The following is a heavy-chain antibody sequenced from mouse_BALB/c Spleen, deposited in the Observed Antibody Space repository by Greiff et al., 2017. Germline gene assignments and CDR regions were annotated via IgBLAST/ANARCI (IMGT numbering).Heavy chain of an antibody. Sequence: LQQPGSELVRPGASVKLSCKASGYTFTSYWMHWVKQRPGQGLEWIGNIYPGSGSTNYDEKFKSKATLTVDTSSSTAYMQLSSLTSEDSAVYYCTRHYDSFAYWGQGTLVTVSA. D-gene: IGHD2-4*01. J-gene: IGHJ3*01. V-gene: IGHV1S22*01. CDR2: IYPGSGST. CDR3: TRHYDSFAY. CDR1: GYTFTSYW.